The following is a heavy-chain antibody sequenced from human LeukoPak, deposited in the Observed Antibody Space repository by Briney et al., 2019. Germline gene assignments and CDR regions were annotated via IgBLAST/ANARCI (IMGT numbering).Heavy chain of an antibody. J-gene: IGHJ4*02. Sequence: AGGSLRLSCSASGFTLSTYAMHWVRQAPGKGLEHVSVISGNGGSTYYADSVKGRFTISRDTSKNTLYLQMSSLRAEDTAVYYCARNPRYYNTSGYYSYYFDCWGQGTLVTVSS. D-gene: IGHD3-22*01. CDR3: ARNPRYYNTSGYYSYYFDC. CDR2: ISGNGGST. V-gene: IGHV3-64*04. CDR1: GFTLSTYA.